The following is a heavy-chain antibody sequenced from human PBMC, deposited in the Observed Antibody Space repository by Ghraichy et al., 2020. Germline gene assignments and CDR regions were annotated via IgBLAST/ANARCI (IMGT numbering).Heavy chain of an antibody. CDR3: ARYSSRGFDP. J-gene: IGHJ5*02. V-gene: IGHV4-34*01. CDR1: GGSFSGYY. Sequence: SETLSLTCAVYGGSFSGYYWSWIHQPPGKGLEWIGEINHSGNTNYNPSLKSRVTISVDTSKNQFSLKLSSVTAADTAVYYCARYSSRGFDPWGQGTLVTVSS. CDR2: INHSGNT. D-gene: IGHD6-13*01.